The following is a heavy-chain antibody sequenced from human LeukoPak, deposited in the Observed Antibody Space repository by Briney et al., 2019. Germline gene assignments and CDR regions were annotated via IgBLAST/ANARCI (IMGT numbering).Heavy chain of an antibody. J-gene: IGHJ4*02. D-gene: IGHD5-18*01. CDR2: IYYSGST. CDR3: ARTGWIQLWNY. CDR1: GVSISSSIYY. V-gene: IGHV4-39*01. Sequence: LETLSLTCTVSGVSISSSIYYWGWIRQPPGKGLEWIGSIYYSGSTYYNSSLGSRVTISVDTSKNQFPLKMDSVTAADTAVYYCARTGWIQLWNYWGQGTLVTVSS.